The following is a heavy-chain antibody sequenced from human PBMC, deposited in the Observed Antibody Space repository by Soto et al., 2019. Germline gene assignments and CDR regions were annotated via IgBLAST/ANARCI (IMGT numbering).Heavy chain of an antibody. D-gene: IGHD3-22*01. J-gene: IGHJ4*02. CDR1: GFTFSSYW. Sequence: EVQLVESGGGLVQLGGSLRLSCVASGFTFSSYWMHWVRQTPGKGLMWVSRIDSDGSGTVYADSVKGRFTISRDNAKRTLYLQMNSLRAEDTAVYYCATSNVGYSYFGHWGQGTLVTVSS. V-gene: IGHV3-74*01. CDR3: ATSNVGYSYFGH. CDR2: IDSDGSGT.